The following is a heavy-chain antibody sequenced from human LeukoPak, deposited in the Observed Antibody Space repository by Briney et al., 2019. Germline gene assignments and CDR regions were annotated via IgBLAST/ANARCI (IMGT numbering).Heavy chain of an antibody. V-gene: IGHV4-38-2*02. Sequence: SETLSLTCTVSGYSISSGYYWGWIRQPPGKGLEWIGSIYHSGSTNYNPSLKSRVTISVDKSKNQFSLKLSSVTAADTAVYYCARGDSSGYPYYFDYWGQGTLVTVSS. CDR1: GYSISSGYY. J-gene: IGHJ4*02. CDR2: IYHSGST. D-gene: IGHD3-22*01. CDR3: ARGDSSGYPYYFDY.